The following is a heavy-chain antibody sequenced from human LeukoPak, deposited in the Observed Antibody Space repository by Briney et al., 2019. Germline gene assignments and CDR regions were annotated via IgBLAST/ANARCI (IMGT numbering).Heavy chain of an antibody. V-gene: IGHV3-23*01. J-gene: IGHJ5*02. Sequence: GGSLRPSCAASGFTFSSYAMTWVRQAPGKGLEWVSVIDASDGRTVYADSVKGRFTISRDNSKNMLYLQMNSLRAEDTALYYCAKLPTGYPNWFDPWGQGTLVTVSS. CDR1: GFTFSSYA. CDR3: AKLPTGYPNWFDP. CDR2: IDASDGRT. D-gene: IGHD3-9*01.